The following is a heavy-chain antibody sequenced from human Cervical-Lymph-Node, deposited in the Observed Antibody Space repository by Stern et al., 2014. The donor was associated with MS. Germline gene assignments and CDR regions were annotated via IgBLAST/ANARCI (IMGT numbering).Heavy chain of an antibody. CDR2: IYPDDGDT. CDR3: VRSRDAYKNFDY. CDR1: GYYFNNYW. D-gene: IGHD5-24*01. Sequence: EVQLVESGGEVKKPGESLKISCKGSGYYFNNYWIGWVRQMPGKGLEWMGIIYPDDGDTRYSPSFQGQVTISVDKSTTTACLQWSSLKASDSAMYYCVRSRDAYKNFDYWGQGTLVTVSS. J-gene: IGHJ4*02. V-gene: IGHV5-51*03.